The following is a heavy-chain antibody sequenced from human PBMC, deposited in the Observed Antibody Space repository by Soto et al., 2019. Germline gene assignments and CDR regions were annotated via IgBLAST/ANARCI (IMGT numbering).Heavy chain of an antibody. J-gene: IGHJ4*02. CDR1: VGSITGYY. V-gene: IGHV4-59*01. CDR3: ARESTRRSGFDY. Sequence: PSETLSLTCTVSVGSITGYYWSWIRQSPGKGLEWIGCSYYTGATNYNPSLKSRVTISVGTSKNQISLTLSSSTAADTAVYYCARESTRRSGFDYWGQGNKVTVSS. CDR2: SYYTGAT. D-gene: IGHD1-26*01.